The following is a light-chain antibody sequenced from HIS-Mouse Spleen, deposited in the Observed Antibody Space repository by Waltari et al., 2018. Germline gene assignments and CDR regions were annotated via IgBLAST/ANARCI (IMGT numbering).Light chain of an antibody. CDR3: CSYAGSSTYV. J-gene: IGLJ1*01. CDR1: SSEVGSSNL. CDR2: EGS. V-gene: IGLV2-23*01. Sequence: QSALTQPASVSGSPGQSITISCTGTSSEVGSSNLVSWYQQHPGQAPKLNIYEGSKRPSGVSNRFSGSKSGNTASLTISGLQAEDEADYYCCSYAGSSTYVFGTGTKVTVL.